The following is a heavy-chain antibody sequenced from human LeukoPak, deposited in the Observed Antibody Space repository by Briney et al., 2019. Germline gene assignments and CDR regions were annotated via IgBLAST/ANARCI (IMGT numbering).Heavy chain of an antibody. D-gene: IGHD2-8*01. Sequence: ASVTVSCTASGYTFTSYHMHWVRPAPGKGVAGMGNTNFSGGSTTYAQKFQGRVTMTRDTSTSTVYMELSSLRSEDTAVYYCARDYVDDIPMIKDYWGQGTLVTVSS. CDR3: ARDYVDDIPMIKDY. V-gene: IGHV1-46*01. CDR2: TNFSGGST. J-gene: IGHJ4*02. CDR1: GYTFTSYH.